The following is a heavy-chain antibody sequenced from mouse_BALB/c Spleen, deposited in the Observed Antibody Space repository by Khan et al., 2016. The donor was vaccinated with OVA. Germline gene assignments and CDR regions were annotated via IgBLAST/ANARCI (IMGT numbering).Heavy chain of an antibody. V-gene: IGHV1-9*01. CDR2: ILPGSGST. Sequence: QVQLKQSGAEVMKPGASVKISCKATGYTFSSYWIEWVKQRPGHGLEWIGEILPGSGSTNYNEKFTGKATFTADSSSNPAYMQLSSLTSEDSAVYYGARTTDYFDYWGQGTTLTVAA. J-gene: IGHJ2*01. CDR3: ARTTDYFDY. CDR1: GYTFSSYW.